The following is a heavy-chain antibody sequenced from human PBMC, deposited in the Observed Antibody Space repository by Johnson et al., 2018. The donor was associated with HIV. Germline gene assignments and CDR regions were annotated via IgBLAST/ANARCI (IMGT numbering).Heavy chain of an antibody. Sequence: VQLVESGGGLVQPGGSLRLSCAASGFTFSSYWMSWVRQAPGKGLEWVANIKQDGSEKYYVDSVKCRFTISRDNAKNSLYLPMNSLRAEDTAVYYCAKDQRFRELLLYGAFDIWGQGKMVTVSS. CDR2: IKQDGSEK. CDR3: AKDQRFRELLLYGAFDI. J-gene: IGHJ3*02. CDR1: GFTFSSYW. D-gene: IGHD3-10*01. V-gene: IGHV3-7*01.